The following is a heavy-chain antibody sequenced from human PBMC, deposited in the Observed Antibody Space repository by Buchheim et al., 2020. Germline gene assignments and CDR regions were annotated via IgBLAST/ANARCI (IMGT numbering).Heavy chain of an antibody. J-gene: IGHJ6*02. D-gene: IGHD2-15*01. V-gene: IGHV4-4*02. CDR2: LYHSGST. CDR3: AVLAAASGAYYYYYGMDV. CDR1: GGSISSSNW. Sequence: QVQLQESGPGLVKPSGPLSPTCAVSGGSISSSNWWSWVRQPPGKGLEWIGELYHSGSTNYNPSLKSRATTSVDKSKNQSLLKLSSVTAADTAVYYCAVLAAASGAYYYYYGMDVWGQGTT.